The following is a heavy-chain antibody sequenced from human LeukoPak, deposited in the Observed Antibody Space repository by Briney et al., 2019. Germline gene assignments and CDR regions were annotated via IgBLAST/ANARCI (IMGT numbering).Heavy chain of an antibody. D-gene: IGHD2-2*01. CDR1: GFTFSSYS. Sequence: GGSLRLSCAASGFTFSSYSMNWVHQAPGKGLEWVSYISSSSSTIYYADSVKGRFTISRDKAKNSLYLLMNSLRAEDTAVYYCAREYCSSTSCLYDYWGQGTLVTVSS. CDR3: AREYCSSTSCLYDY. J-gene: IGHJ4*02. CDR2: ISSSSSTI. V-gene: IGHV3-48*01.